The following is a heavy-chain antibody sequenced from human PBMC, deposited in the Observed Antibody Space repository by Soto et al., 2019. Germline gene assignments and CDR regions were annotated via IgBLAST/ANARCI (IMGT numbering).Heavy chain of an antibody. D-gene: IGHD1-7*01. V-gene: IGHV4-59*01. CDR1: GGSISSYY. CDR3: ARENYEGYFDY. Sequence: SETLSLTCTVSGGSISSYYWSWIRQPPGKGLEWIGYIYYSGSTNYNPSLKSRVTISVDTSKNQFSLKLSSVTAADTAVYYCARENYEGYFDYWGQGTLVTVSS. J-gene: IGHJ4*02. CDR2: IYYSGST.